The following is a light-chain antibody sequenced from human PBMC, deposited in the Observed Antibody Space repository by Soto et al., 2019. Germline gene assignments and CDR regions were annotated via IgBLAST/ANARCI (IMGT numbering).Light chain of an antibody. CDR1: QTINGR. CDR2: DVS. Sequence: DIQMPQAPSTLSASIGDRVTITCRASQTINGRLAWYQQKPGRPPKLLIYDVSFLESGAPSRFSASGSGTDFTLTISSLRPDDFATFYCQQYKIYPYTFGQGSRLDIQ. CDR3: QQYKIYPYT. J-gene: IGKJ2*01. V-gene: IGKV1-5*01.